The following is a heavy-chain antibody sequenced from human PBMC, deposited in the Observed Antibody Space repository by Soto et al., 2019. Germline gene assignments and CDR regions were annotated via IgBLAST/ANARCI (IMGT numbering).Heavy chain of an antibody. V-gene: IGHV1-18*01. CDR1: GYTFTSYG. J-gene: IGHJ6*02. Sequence: QVQLVQSGAEVKKPGASVKVSCKASGYTFTSYGISWVRQAPGQGLEWMGWISAYNGNTNYAQKLQGRVTMTTDTSTSTAYMELGSLRSDDTAVYYCAREAYCGGDCYYYYYYGMDVWGQGTTVTVSS. D-gene: IGHD2-21*02. CDR2: ISAYNGNT. CDR3: AREAYCGGDCYYYYYYGMDV.